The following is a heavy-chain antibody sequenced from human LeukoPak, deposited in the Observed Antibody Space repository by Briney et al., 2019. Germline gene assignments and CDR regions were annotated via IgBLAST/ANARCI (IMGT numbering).Heavy chain of an antibody. CDR2: IYYSGST. CDR1: GGSISSGDYY. D-gene: IGHD3-22*01. J-gene: IGHJ3*02. CDR3: ARDQSPYYDSSNDAFDI. V-gene: IGHV4-30-4*08. Sequence: PSQTLSLTCTVSGGSISSGDYYWSWIRQPPGKGLEWIGYIYYSGSTYYNPSLKSRVTISVDTPKNQFSLKLSSVTAADTAVYYCARDQSPYYDSSNDAFDIWGQGTMVTVSS.